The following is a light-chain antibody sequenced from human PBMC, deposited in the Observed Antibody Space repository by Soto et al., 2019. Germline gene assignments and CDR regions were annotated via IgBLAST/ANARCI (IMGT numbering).Light chain of an antibody. J-gene: IGKJ4*01. CDR3: QQRYNSLT. CDR1: QSVTKF. V-gene: IGKV3-11*01. CDR2: DAS. Sequence: DIVLTQSPATLSLSPGERATLSCRASQSVTKFLAWYQQKAGQAPRLLIYDASNRAAGVPDRFSGSGSGTDFTLTISSLEPEDFAVYYCQQRYNSLTFGGGTKVDIK.